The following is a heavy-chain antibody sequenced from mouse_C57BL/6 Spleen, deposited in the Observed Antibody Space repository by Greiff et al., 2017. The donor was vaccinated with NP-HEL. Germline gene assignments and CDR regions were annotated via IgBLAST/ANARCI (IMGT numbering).Heavy chain of an antibody. Sequence: QVQLKQPGTELVKPGASVKLSCKASGYTFTSYWMHWVKQRPGQGLEWIGNINPSNGGSNYNEKFKSKATLTVDKSSSTAYMQLSSLTSEDSAVYYCARGYGSSYGWFAYWGQGTLVTVSA. J-gene: IGHJ3*01. D-gene: IGHD1-1*01. CDR2: INPSNGGS. CDR3: ARGYGSSYGWFAY. V-gene: IGHV1-53*01. CDR1: GYTFTSYW.